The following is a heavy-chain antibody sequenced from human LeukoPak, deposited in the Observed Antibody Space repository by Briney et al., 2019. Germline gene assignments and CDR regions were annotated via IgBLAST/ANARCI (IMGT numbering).Heavy chain of an antibody. D-gene: IGHD3-22*01. CDR1: GFTFSSYW. CDR3: ARDPYDSSGFIDY. Sequence: GGSLRLSCAASGFTFSSYWMSWVRQAPGKGLEWVANIKQDGSEKYYVDSVKGRFTISRDNAKNSLCLQMNSLRAEDTAVYYCARDPYDSSGFIDYWGQGTLVTVSS. CDR2: IKQDGSEK. V-gene: IGHV3-7*01. J-gene: IGHJ4*02.